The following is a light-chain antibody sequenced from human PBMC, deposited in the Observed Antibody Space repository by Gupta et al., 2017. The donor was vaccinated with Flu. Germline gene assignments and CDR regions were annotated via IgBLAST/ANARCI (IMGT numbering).Light chain of an antibody. Sequence: DMLLTQSPATLSLSPGDRATLSCRASQSVGRYLAWYQQKPGQAPRLVSYDASSTACGFPARFSGSGSGTYFPLTISSLEAEDFAIYYWQQRSNWPVTFGQGTRLDIK. J-gene: IGKJ5*01. CDR3: QQRSNWPVT. V-gene: IGKV3-11*01. CDR1: QSVGRY. CDR2: DAS.